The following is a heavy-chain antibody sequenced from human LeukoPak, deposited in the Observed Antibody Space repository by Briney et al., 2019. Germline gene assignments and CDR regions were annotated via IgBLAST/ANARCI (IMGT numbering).Heavy chain of an antibody. CDR2: ISSSGGTI. CDR1: GFTFSSYE. CDR3: ARMRPELDY. Sequence: GGSLRLSCAASGFTFSSYEMNWVRQAPGKELEWVSYISSSGGTIYYADSVKGRFTISRDNPKNSLYLQMNSLRAEDTAVYYCARMRPELDYWGQGTLVTVSS. J-gene: IGHJ4*02. V-gene: IGHV3-48*03. D-gene: IGHD6-6*01.